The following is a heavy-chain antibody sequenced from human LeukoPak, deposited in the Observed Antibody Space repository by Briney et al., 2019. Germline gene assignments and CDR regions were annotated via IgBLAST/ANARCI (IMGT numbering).Heavy chain of an antibody. Sequence: GGSLRLSCAASGFTFSSYSMNWVRQAPGKGLEWVSSISSSSYIYYADSVKGRFTISRDNAKNSLYLQMNSLRAEDTAVYYCARVQRGYSYNPLGYYYYYMDVWGKGTTVTVSS. J-gene: IGHJ6*03. CDR3: ARVQRGYSYNPLGYYYYYMDV. D-gene: IGHD5-18*01. CDR2: ISSSSYI. CDR1: GFTFSSYS. V-gene: IGHV3-21*01.